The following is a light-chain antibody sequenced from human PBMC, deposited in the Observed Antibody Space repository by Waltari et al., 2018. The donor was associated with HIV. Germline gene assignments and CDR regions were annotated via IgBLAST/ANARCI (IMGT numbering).Light chain of an antibody. V-gene: IGLV2-8*01. CDR3: SSYAGINPVI. Sequence: QSALTQPPSASGSLGQSVTISCTGSSSDVGRYDYVSWYQQHPGKAPKLLISEVNKRPSVVPDRFSGSKSGNTASLTVSGLQAEDEAEYSCSSYAGINPVIFGGGTTLTVL. J-gene: IGLJ2*01. CDR2: EVN. CDR1: SSDVGRYDY.